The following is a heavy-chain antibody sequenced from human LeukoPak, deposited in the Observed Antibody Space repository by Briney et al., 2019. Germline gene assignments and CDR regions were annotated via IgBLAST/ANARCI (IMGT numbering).Heavy chain of an antibody. CDR2: IYTRGST. CDR3: ARQFQGYCSGGSCPYYFDY. V-gene: IGHV4-61*02. CDR1: GGSIGSGSYY. D-gene: IGHD2-15*01. J-gene: IGHJ4*02. Sequence: PSETRSLTCTVSGGSIGSGSYYWSWIRQPAGKGLEWIGRIYTRGSTNYNPSLESRFTRSVDTSKNQFSLKLSSVTAADTDVYYCARQFQGYCSGGSCPYYFDYWGQGTLVTVSS.